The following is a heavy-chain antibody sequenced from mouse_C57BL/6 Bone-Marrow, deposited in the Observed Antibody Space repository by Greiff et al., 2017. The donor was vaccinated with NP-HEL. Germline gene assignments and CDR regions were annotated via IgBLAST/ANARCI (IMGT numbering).Heavy chain of an antibody. Sequence: QVQLKESGAELVKPGASVKISCKASGYAFSSYWMNWVKQRPGKGLEWIGQIYPGDGDTNYNGKFKGKATLTADKSSSTAYMQLSSLTSEDSAVYFCARFGYFSYWYYEVWGTGTTVTVAS. D-gene: IGHD2-3*01. J-gene: IGHJ1*03. CDR2: IYPGDGDT. V-gene: IGHV1-80*01. CDR3: ARFGYFSYWYYEV. CDR1: GYAFSSYW.